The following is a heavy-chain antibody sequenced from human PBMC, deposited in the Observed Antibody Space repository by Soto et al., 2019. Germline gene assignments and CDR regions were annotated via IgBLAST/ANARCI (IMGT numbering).Heavy chain of an antibody. CDR3: ARGDNDY. V-gene: IGHV1-46*01. J-gene: IGHJ4*02. CDR1: GYSFTNYY. Sequence: ASVKVSCKASGYSFTNYYVQWVRQAPGQGLEWMGVIHPDGGHTTYSQRFQDRVTMTRDTFTSTIYMELSGMRSEDTAVYYCARGDNDYWGQGTLVNV. CDR2: IHPDGGHT.